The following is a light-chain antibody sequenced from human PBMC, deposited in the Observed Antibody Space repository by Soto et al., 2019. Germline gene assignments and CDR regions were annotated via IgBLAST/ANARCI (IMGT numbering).Light chain of an antibody. CDR1: QSISSY. V-gene: IGKV3-11*01. CDR2: DAS. Sequence: EIVLTQSPATLSLSPGERATLSCRASQSISSYLAWYQQKPGQAPRLLIYDASNRATGIPARFSGSGSGTDFTLTISSLEPEDFVIYYCQQRNSWPLTFGEGTKVEIK. CDR3: QQRNSWPLT. J-gene: IGKJ4*01.